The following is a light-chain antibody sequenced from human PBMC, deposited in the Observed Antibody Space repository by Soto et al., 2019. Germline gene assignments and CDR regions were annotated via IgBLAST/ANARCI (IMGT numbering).Light chain of an antibody. V-gene: IGLV2-14*01. CDR1: SSDIGAYDY. CDR2: EVN. J-gene: IGLJ1*01. CDR3: IAYTGSSTSYV. Sequence: QSALTQPASLSGSPGQSITISCTGTSSDIGAYDYVSWFQQHPGKAPKLMISEVNNRPSGVSNRFSGSKSGNTASLTISGLQPQDEADYFCIAYTGSSTSYVFGSGTKVTVL.